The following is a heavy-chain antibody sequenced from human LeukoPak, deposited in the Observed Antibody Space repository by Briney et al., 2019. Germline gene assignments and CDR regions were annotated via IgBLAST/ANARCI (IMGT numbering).Heavy chain of an antibody. Sequence: GESLQISCKGSGYSFTNYWIGWVRQMPGKGLEWMGIIYPDDSDTRYSPSFQGQVTISADKSISTAYLQWSSLKASDTAMYYCARLPSISLAGRYFDFWGQGTLVTVSS. D-gene: IGHD6-19*01. J-gene: IGHJ4*02. CDR2: IYPDDSDT. CDR1: GYSFTNYW. V-gene: IGHV5-51*01. CDR3: ARLPSISLAGRYFDF.